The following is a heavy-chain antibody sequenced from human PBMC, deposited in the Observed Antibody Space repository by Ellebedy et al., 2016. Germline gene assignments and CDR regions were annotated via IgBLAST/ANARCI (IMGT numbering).Heavy chain of an antibody. D-gene: IGHD3-10*01. V-gene: IGHV3-74*01. Sequence: GESLKISCAASGFTFSNYWMHWVRQAPGKGLVWVALINSAGTTTVYADSVKGRFAFSRDNTKNTLYLQMNKLRAEDTAVYYCARDASGSYPLDHWGQGTLVTVSS. CDR1: GFTFSNYW. J-gene: IGHJ4*02. CDR3: ARDASGSYPLDH. CDR2: INSAGTTT.